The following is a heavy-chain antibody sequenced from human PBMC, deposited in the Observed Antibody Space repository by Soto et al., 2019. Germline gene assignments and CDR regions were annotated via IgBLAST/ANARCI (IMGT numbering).Heavy chain of an antibody. Sequence: PSETLSLTCAVSGYSITSTNWWGWIRQPPGRGLEWIGNIYYSGRTYCNPSLKSRVTMSVDTSNNQFSLKLSSVSALDTAVYYCARTEYGDYDYPYYYYYGMDVWGQGTTVTAP. J-gene: IGHJ6*02. D-gene: IGHD4-17*01. CDR1: GYSITSTNW. CDR3: ARTEYGDYDYPYYYYYGMDV. V-gene: IGHV4-28*01. CDR2: IYYSGRT.